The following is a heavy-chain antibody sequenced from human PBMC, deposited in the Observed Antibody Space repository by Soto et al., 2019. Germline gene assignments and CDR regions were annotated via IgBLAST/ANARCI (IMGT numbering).Heavy chain of an antibody. V-gene: IGHV1-2*02. CDR3: ARSERDYDSSCYVY. Sequence: ASVKVSCKASGYTFTGYYMHWVRQAPGQGLEWMGWINPNSGGTNYAQKFQGRVTMTRDTSISTAYMELSRLRSDDTAVYYCARSERDYDSSCYVYWGQGTLVTVSS. CDR1: GYTFTGYY. CDR2: INPNSGGT. J-gene: IGHJ4*02. D-gene: IGHD3-22*01.